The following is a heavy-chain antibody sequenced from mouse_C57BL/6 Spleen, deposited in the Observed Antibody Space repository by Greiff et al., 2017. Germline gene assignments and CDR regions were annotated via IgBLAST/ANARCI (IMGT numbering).Heavy chain of an antibody. Sequence: QVQLKQSGAELVRPGTSVKMSCKASGYTFTNYWIGWAKQRPGHGLEWIGDIYPGGGYTNYNEMFKGKATLTADKSSSTAYMQFSSLTSEDSAIYYCARSRSSSHYYAMDYWGQGTSVTVSS. J-gene: IGHJ4*01. CDR1: GYTFTNYW. CDR2: IYPGGGYT. CDR3: ARSRSSSHYYAMDY. V-gene: IGHV1-63*01. D-gene: IGHD1-1*01.